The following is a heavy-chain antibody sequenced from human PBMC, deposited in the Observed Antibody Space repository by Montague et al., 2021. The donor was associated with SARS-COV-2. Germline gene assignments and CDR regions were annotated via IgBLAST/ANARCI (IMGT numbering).Heavy chain of an antibody. D-gene: IGHD3-22*01. Sequence: SETLSLTCAVYGGSFSGYYWSWIRQPPGKGLEWIGEVYHGGSTNYNPSXXSRVPISVDTSKNQFPLKLSSVTAADTAAYDCARGRSETMIVGVVSLYYYYLDVWGKGTTVTVSS. J-gene: IGHJ6*03. CDR2: VYHGGST. V-gene: IGHV4-34*01. CDR3: ARGRSETMIVGVVSLYYYYLDV. CDR1: GGSFSGYY.